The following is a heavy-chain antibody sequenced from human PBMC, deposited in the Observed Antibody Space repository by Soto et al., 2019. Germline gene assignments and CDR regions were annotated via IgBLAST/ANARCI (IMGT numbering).Heavy chain of an antibody. D-gene: IGHD2-2*01. J-gene: IGHJ6*01. Sequence: GESLKISCKGSGYSFTSYWISWVRQMPGKGLEWMGRIDPSDSYTNYSPSFQGHVTISADKSISTAYLQWSSLKASDTAMYYCAINIPLYCSSTSCASYGMDVWGQGTTVTVSS. CDR1: GYSFTSYW. CDR2: IDPSDSYT. CDR3: AINIPLYCSSTSCASYGMDV. V-gene: IGHV5-10-1*01.